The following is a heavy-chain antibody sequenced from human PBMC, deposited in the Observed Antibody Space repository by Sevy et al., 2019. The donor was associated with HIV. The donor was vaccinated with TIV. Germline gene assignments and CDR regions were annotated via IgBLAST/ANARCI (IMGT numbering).Heavy chain of an antibody. CDR2: IYYSGIT. D-gene: IGHD2-2*01. CDR1: GGSISSGDYY. Sequence: SETLSLTCSVSGGSISSGDYYWTWMRQSSGKRQEWIGYIYYSGITYYNPSLKSRVIISIDTVKNQFSLKLSSVTAADTAVYYCARYCTRTSPHNWFDPWGQGTLVTVSS. V-gene: IGHV4-30-4*01. CDR3: ARYCTRTSPHNWFDP. J-gene: IGHJ5*02.